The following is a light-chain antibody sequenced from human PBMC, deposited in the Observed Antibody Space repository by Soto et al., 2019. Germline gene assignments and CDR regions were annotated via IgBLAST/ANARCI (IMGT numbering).Light chain of an antibody. CDR1: SSDVGGYNY. CDR3: SSYVGSNNCGLV. J-gene: IGLJ2*01. V-gene: IGLV2-8*01. Sequence: QSALTQPPSASGSPGQSVTISCTGTSSDVGGYNYVSWYQQHPGKAPKLMIYEVSKRPSGVPDRFSGSKSGNTASLTVSGLQAEDEADYYCSSYVGSNNCGLVFGGGTKLTVL. CDR2: EVS.